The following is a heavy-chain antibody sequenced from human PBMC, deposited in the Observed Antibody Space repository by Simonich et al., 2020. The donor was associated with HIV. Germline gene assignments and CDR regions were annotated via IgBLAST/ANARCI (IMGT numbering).Heavy chain of an antibody. CDR2: VDPEESET. J-gene: IGHJ4*02. D-gene: IGHD3-10*01. CDR1: GYSFTDYY. Sequence: EVQVVQSGAEVKKPGATVKISCKVSGYSFTDYYMHWVQQAPGRGLEWMGSVDPEESETILAEKVQGRVTITADTSTDTAYMELGSLRSEDTAVYYCATNPYYFGSGSETYYFDYWGQGTLVTVSS. CDR3: ATNPYYFGSGSETYYFDY. V-gene: IGHV1-69-2*01.